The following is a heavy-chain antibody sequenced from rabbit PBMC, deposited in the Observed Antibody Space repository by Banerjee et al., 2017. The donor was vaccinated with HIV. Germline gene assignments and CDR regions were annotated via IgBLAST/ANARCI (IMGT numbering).Heavy chain of an antibody. CDR3: ARGAGYAAYGDASFSVYYFAL. CDR2: IYTTSGST. CDR1: GFSFSSSYY. D-gene: IGHD6-1*01. Sequence: QEHLVESGGGLVQPEGSLTLTCTASGFSFSSSYYMCWVRQAPGKGLELIACIYTTSGSTYYASWAKGRFTITRSTSLNTVTLQLNSPTAADTATYFCARGAGYAAYGDASFSVYYFALWGQGTLVTVS. J-gene: IGHJ4*01. V-gene: IGHV1S43*01.